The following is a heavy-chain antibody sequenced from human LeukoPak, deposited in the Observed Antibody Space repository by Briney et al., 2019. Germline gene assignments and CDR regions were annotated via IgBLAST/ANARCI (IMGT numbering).Heavy chain of an antibody. CDR3: AKSIRVVVITRFDY. Sequence: GGSLRLSCAASGYAFGTYGMTWARQAPGKGLEWVSSISGSGYNTYYADSVKGRFTISRDNSKNTLYLQMNSLRAEDTAVYYCAKSIRVVVITRFDYWGQGTLVTVSS. J-gene: IGHJ4*02. CDR2: ISGSGYNT. V-gene: IGHV3-23*01. CDR1: GYAFGTYG. D-gene: IGHD3-22*01.